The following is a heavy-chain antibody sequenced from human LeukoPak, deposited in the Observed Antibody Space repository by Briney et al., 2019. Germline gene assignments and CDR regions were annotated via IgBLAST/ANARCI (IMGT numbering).Heavy chain of an antibody. CDR2: IWYDGSNK. Sequence: GRSLRLSCAASGFTFTSYGMHWVRQAPGKGLECVAVIWYDGSNKYYADSVKGRFTISRDNPKNTLYLQMNSLRAEDTAVYYCAIDFDPWGSYRVLVRGVQGRMVTVSS. V-gene: IGHV3-33*01. D-gene: IGHD3-16*02. CDR1: GFTFTSYG. J-gene: IGHJ4*02. CDR3: AIDFDPWGSYRVLVR.